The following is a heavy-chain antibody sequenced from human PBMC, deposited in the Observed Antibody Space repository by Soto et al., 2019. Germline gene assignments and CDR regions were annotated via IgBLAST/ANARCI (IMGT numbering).Heavy chain of an antibody. CDR2: IHSSGST. J-gene: IGHJ5*02. CDR3: ARDQGVAAAGITWFDP. D-gene: IGHD6-13*01. CDR1: GASMNSYH. V-gene: IGHV4-4*07. Sequence: SETLSLTCTVSGASMNSYHWSWVRQPAGKGLEWIGHIHSSGSTNYNPSLKSRVTMSVDTSKNQFSLRLMSLTAADTAVYYCARDQGVAAAGITWFDPWGQGSLVTVSS.